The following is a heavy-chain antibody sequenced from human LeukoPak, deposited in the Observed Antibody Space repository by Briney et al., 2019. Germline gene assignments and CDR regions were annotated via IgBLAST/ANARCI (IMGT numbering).Heavy chain of an antibody. V-gene: IGHV1-18*01. J-gene: IGHJ6*03. CDR3: ARWAIFGVVMKNYYYYYMDV. CDR2: ISAYNGNT. CDR1: GYTFTSYG. D-gene: IGHD3-3*01. Sequence: ASVKVSCKASGYTFTSYGISWVRQAPGQGLEWMGWISAYNGNTNYAQKLQGRVTMTTDTSTSTAYMELRSLRSDDTAVYYCARWAIFGVVMKNYYYYYMDVWGKGTTVTVSS.